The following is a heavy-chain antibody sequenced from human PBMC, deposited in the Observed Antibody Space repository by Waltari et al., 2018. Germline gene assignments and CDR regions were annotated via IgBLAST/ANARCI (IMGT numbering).Heavy chain of an antibody. Sequence: QVQLVESGGGVVQPGRSLRLPCAASGFTFSSYGMHWVRQAPGKGLEWVAVIWYDGSNKYYADSVKGRFTISRDNSKNTLYLQMNSLRAEDTAVYYCAREGDYCFDYWGQGTLVTVSS. CDR2: IWYDGSNK. CDR3: AREGDYCFDY. V-gene: IGHV3-33*01. D-gene: IGHD2-21*02. J-gene: IGHJ4*02. CDR1: GFTFSSYG.